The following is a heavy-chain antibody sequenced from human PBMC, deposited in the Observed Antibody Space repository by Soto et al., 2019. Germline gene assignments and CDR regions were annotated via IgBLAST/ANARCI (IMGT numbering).Heavy chain of an antibody. CDR3: AKATLLDYYGSGSYYNPQSNDYYYYYMDV. CDR1: GFTFSSYA. J-gene: IGHJ6*03. D-gene: IGHD3-10*01. V-gene: IGHV3-23*01. Sequence: GGSLRLSCAASGFTFSSYAMSWVRQAPGKGLEWVSAISGSGGSRYYADSVKGRFTISRDNSKNTLYLQMNSLRAEDKAVYYCAKATLLDYYGSGSYYNPQSNDYYYYYMDVWGKGTTVTVSS. CDR2: ISGSGGSR.